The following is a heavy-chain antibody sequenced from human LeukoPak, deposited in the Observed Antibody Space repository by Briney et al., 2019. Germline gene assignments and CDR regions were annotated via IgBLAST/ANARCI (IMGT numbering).Heavy chain of an antibody. CDR3: AKGFYGYSSSWYAGNWFDP. CDR2: ISYDGSNN. CDR1: GFTFSSYG. Sequence: GGSLRLSCAASGFTFSSYGMHWVRQAPGKGLEWVAVISYDGSNNYYADSVKGRFTISRDNSTNTLYLQMSSLRAEDTAVYYCAKGFYGYSSSWYAGNWFDPWGQGTLVTVSS. J-gene: IGHJ5*02. V-gene: IGHV3-30*18. D-gene: IGHD6-13*01.